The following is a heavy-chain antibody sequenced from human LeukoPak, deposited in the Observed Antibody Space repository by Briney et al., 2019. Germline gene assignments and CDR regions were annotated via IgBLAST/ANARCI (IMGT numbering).Heavy chain of an antibody. CDR1: GFTFDDYA. CDR2: ISWNSGSI. V-gene: IGHV3-9*01. Sequence: GVSLRLSCAASGFTFDDYAMHWVRQAPGKGLEWVSGISWNSGSIGYADSVKRRFTISRDNAKNSLYLQMNSLRAEDTALYYCAKGQLRMAAEFDYWGQGTLVTVSS. J-gene: IGHJ4*02. D-gene: IGHD2-2*01. CDR3: AKGQLRMAAEFDY.